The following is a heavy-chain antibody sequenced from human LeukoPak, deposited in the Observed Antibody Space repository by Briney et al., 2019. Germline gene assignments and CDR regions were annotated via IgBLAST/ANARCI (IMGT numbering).Heavy chain of an antibody. J-gene: IGHJ4*02. V-gene: IGHV3-23*01. CDR2: ISGSGGGP. CDR1: GFTFSSYA. Sequence: PGGSLRLSCAASGFTFSSYAMSWVRQAPGKGLEWVSAISGSGGGPYYADSVKGRFTISRDNSKNSLYLHMTSLRAEDTAVYYCAKQVYSLVLPPRIFDYWGQGTLVTVSS. CDR3: AKQVYSLVLPPRIFDY. D-gene: IGHD2-15*01.